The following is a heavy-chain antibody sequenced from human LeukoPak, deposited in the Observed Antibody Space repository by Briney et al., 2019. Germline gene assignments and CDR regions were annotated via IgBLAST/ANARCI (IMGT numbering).Heavy chain of an antibody. D-gene: IGHD3-10*01. CDR2: IYYSGST. V-gene: IGHV4-30-4*08. CDR1: GGSISSDDYY. Sequence: KASETLSLTCTVSGGSISSDDYYWSWIRQPPGKGLEWTGYIYYSGSTYYNPSLKSRVTISVDTSKNQFSLKLSSVTAADTAVYYCARVHYGSGSLYYYYYYMDVWGKGTTVTVSS. CDR3: ARVHYGSGSLYYYYYYMDV. J-gene: IGHJ6*03.